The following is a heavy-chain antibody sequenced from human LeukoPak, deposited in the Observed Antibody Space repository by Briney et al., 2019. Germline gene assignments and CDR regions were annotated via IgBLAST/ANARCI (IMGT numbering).Heavy chain of an antibody. Sequence: ASVKVSCKASGYTFTSYGISWVRQAPGQGLEWMGWISAYNGNTNYAQKLQGRVTMTTDTSTSTAYMELRSLRSDDTAVYYCARPSGYYFGAPIGFFDYWGQGTLVTVSS. CDR2: ISAYNGNT. V-gene: IGHV1-18*01. J-gene: IGHJ4*02. CDR1: GYTFTSYG. CDR3: ARPSGYYFGAPIGFFDY. D-gene: IGHD3-3*01.